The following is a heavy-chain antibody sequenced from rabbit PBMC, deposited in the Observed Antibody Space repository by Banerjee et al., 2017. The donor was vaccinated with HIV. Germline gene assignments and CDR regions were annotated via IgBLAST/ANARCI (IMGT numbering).Heavy chain of an antibody. J-gene: IGHJ3*01. CDR2: IAAGSSGST. Sequence: QEQLEESGGGLVKPEGSLTLTCTASGFSFSSVYDMCWGRQAPGKGLEWIACIAAGSSGSTYYASWGEGRFTISKTSSTTVTLHMPSLTAADTATYFCARDLAGVIGWNFGLWSQGTLVT. D-gene: IGHD4-1*01. CDR3: ARDLAGVIGWNFGL. V-gene: IGHV1S45*01. CDR1: GFSFSSVYD.